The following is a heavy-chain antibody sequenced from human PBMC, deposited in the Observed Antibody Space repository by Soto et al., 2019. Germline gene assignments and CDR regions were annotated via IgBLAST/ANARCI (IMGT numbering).Heavy chain of an antibody. Sequence: PSATLSLTCTVSGGSISSSSYSWSWIHQHPGKGLERIGYVCFSGNTDYNPSLKSRVTISVDTSKKQCSMRLTSVTVADTPMYDCARLGYDTSGYPSWCDTWGKGTLVTVSS. CDR1: GGSISSSSYS. CDR3: ARLGYDTSGYPSWCDT. D-gene: IGHD3-22*01. CDR2: VCFSGNT. J-gene: IGHJ5*02. V-gene: IGHV4-31*03.